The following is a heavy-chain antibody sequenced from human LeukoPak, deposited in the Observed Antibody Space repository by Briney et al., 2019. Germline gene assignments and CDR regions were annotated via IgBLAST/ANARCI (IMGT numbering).Heavy chain of an antibody. D-gene: IGHD4-17*01. CDR2: IKQDGSEK. Sequence: GGSLRLSCAASGFTFSSYWMSWVRQAPGKWLEWVANIKQDGSEKYYVDSVKGRFTISRDNAKNSLYLQMNSLRAEDTAVYDCARLGLRPYFDYWGQGTLVTVSS. CDR1: GFTFSSYW. V-gene: IGHV3-7*01. CDR3: ARLGLRPYFDY. J-gene: IGHJ4*02.